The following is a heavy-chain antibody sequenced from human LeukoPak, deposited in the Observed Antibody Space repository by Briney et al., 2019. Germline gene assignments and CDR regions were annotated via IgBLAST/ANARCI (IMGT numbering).Heavy chain of an antibody. D-gene: IGHD2-15*01. CDR1: GGTFSSYA. J-gene: IGHJ6*02. Sequence: ASVKVSCKASGGTFSSYAISWVRQAPGQGLEWMGGIIPIFGTANYAQKFQGRVTITADESTSTAYMELSSLRSEDTAVYYCATLEAAAPYYYGMDVWGQGTTVTVSS. CDR3: ATLEAAAPYYYGMDV. CDR2: IIPIFGTA. V-gene: IGHV1-69*13.